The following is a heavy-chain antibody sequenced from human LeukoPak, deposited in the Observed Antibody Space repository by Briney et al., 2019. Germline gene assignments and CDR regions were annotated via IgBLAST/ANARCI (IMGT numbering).Heavy chain of an antibody. V-gene: IGHV3-15*07. CDR3: TTDGITGTTYYYYGMDV. D-gene: IGHD1-7*01. J-gene: IGHJ6*02. CDR2: IKSKTDGGTT. CDR1: GFAFSGYS. Sequence: GGSLRLSCVASGFAFSGYSMNWVRQAPGKGLEWVGRIKSKTDGGTTDYAAPVKGRFTISRDDSKNTLYLQMNSLKTEDTAVYYCTTDGITGTTYYYYGMDVWGQGTTVTVSS.